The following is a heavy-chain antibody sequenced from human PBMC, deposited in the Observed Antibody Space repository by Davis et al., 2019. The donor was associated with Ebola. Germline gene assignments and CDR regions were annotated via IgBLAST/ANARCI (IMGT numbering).Heavy chain of an antibody. J-gene: IGHJ5*02. D-gene: IGHD3-16*02. CDR1: GFTFSSYA. CDR3: AKEAITFGGVIVPNWFDP. Sequence: PGGSLRLSCAASGFTFSSYAMHWVRQAPGKGLEWVAVISYDGSNKYYADSVKGRFTISRDNSKNTLYLQMNSLRAEDTAVYYCAKEAITFGGVIVPNWFDPWGQGTLVTVSS. V-gene: IGHV3-30*04. CDR2: ISYDGSNK.